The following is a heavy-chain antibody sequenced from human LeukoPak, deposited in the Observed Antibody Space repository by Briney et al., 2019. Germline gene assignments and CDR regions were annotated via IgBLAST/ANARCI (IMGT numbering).Heavy chain of an antibody. CDR3: ARGYCSGGSCYSFDY. CDR1: GDSFTSYW. V-gene: IGHV5-10-1*01. Sequence: GESLKISCKGSGDSFTSYWISWVRQMPGKGLERMGRIDPSDSYTNYSPSFQGHVTISADKSISTAYLQWSSLKASDTAMYYCARGYCSGGSCYSFDYWGQGTLVTVSS. CDR2: IDPSDSYT. J-gene: IGHJ4*02. D-gene: IGHD2-15*01.